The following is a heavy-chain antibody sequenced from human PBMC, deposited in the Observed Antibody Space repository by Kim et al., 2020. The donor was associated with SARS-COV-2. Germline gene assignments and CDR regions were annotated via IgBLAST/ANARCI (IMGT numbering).Heavy chain of an antibody. V-gene: IGHV3-21*04. Sequence: GGSLRLSCAASGFTFSSYSMNWVRQAPGKGLEWVSSISSSGSNIYYADSVKGRFTISRDNAKNSLYLQMNSLRAEDTAVYYCARVLIGVAAHLDYWGQGT. D-gene: IGHD3-16*02. CDR1: GFTFSSYS. CDR3: ARVLIGVAAHLDY. J-gene: IGHJ4*02. CDR2: ISSSGSNI.